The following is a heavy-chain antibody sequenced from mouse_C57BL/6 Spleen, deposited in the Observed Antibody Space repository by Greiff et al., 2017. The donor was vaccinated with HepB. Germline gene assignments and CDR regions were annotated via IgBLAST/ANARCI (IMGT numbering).Heavy chain of an antibody. CDR3: ARELRQAWFAY. CDR1: GYTFTDYN. D-gene: IGHD1-2*01. V-gene: IGHV1-22*01. J-gene: IGHJ3*01. CDR2: INPNNGGT. Sequence: EVQLVESGPELVKPGASVKMSCKASGYTFTDYNMHWVKQSHGKSLEWIGYINPNNGGTSYNQKFKGKATLTVNKSSSTAYMELRSLTSEDSAVYYCARELRQAWFAYWGQGTLVTVSA.